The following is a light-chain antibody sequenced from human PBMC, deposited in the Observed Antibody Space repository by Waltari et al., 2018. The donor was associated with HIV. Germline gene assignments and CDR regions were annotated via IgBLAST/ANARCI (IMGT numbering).Light chain of an antibody. Sequence: EIVLTQSPATLSLSPGDTANLPCRASQSVGTYLAWYQQKPGQAPRLLIFASLNRAPGIPARFSGSGSGTDFTLTISSLESEDSAIYYCQQRSNWPPITFGQGTRLEI. V-gene: IGKV3-11*01. CDR2: ASL. CDR1: QSVGTY. J-gene: IGKJ5*01. CDR3: QQRSNWPPIT.